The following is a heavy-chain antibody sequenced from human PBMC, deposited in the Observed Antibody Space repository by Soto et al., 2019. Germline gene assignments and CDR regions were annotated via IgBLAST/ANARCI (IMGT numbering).Heavy chain of an antibody. D-gene: IGHD2-15*01. CDR3: ARDLQGYCSGGSCESP. CDR1: GFTFSSYS. Sequence: VGSLRLSCAASGFTFSSYSMNWVRQAPGKGLEWVSSISSSSSYIYYADSVKGRFTISRDNAKNSLYLQMNSLRAEDTAVYYCARDLQGYCSGGSCESPWGQGTLVTVSS. V-gene: IGHV3-21*01. J-gene: IGHJ5*02. CDR2: ISSSSSYI.